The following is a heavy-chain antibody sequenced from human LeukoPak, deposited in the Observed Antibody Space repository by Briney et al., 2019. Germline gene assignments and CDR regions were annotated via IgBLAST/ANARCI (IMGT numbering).Heavy chain of an antibody. CDR2: INPSGGST. D-gene: IGHD2-15*01. J-gene: IGHJ4*02. CDR3: ARGSVAATGY. V-gene: IGHV1-46*01. Sequence: ASVKVSCKASGYTFTSYYMHWLRQAPGQGLEWMGIINPSGGSTSYAQKFQSRVTMTRDTSKSTVYMELSSLRSEDTAVYYCARGSVAATGYWGQGTLVTVSS. CDR1: GYTFTSYY.